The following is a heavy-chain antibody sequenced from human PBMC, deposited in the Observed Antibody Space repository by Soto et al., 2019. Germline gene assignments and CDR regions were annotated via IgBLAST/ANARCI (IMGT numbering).Heavy chain of an antibody. J-gene: IGHJ4*02. CDR1: GFTFSDYA. CDR2: ISESGART. V-gene: IGHV3-23*01. CDR3: AKADYVGF. Sequence: EVQLLESGGDLVQPGGSLRLSCAASGFTFSDYALSWVRQGPGKGLEWVSTISESGARTYYADSVKGRFTISRDTPKSTLYLQMNSLRAEDTAVYYCAKADYVGFWGRGTLVTVS. D-gene: IGHD4-17*01.